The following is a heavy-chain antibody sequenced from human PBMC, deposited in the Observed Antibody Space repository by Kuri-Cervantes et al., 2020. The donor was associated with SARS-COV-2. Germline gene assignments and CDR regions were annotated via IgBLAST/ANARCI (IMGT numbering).Heavy chain of an antibody. Sequence: LRLSCAVSGGSFSGSYSWSWIRQPPGKGLEWIGYIYHSGSTYYNPSLKSRVIISGDKSKNQFSLRLTSVTAADTAVYYCASGSFGSNDFWGQGTLVTVSS. J-gene: IGHJ4*02. D-gene: IGHD3-10*01. CDR1: GGSFSGSYS. CDR2: IYHSGST. V-gene: IGHV4-30-2*01. CDR3: ASGSFGSNDF.